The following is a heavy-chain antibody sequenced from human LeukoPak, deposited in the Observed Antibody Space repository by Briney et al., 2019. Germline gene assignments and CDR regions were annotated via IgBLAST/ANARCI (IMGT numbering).Heavy chain of an antibody. Sequence: TGGSLRLSCAASGFTFSSYGMSWVRQAPGKGLEWVSSISSSSYIYYADSVKGRFTISRDNAKNSLYLQMNSLRAEDTAVYYCARDSGSSCPDYWGQGTLVTVSS. CDR1: GFTFSSYG. J-gene: IGHJ4*02. CDR2: ISSSSYI. V-gene: IGHV3-21*01. CDR3: ARDSGSSCPDY. D-gene: IGHD6-13*01.